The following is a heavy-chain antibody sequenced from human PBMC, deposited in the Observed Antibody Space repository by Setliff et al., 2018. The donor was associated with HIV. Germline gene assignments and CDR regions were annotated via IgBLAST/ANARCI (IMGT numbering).Heavy chain of an antibody. CDR3: ARSVPDSAYRPTDY. CDR2: ISSSSSYI. J-gene: IGHJ4*02. V-gene: IGHV3-21*01. Sequence: GGSLRLSCAASGFTFSSYSMNWVRQAPGKGLEWVSSISSSSSYIYYADSVKGRFTISRDNAKNSLYLQMNSLRAEDTAVYYCARSVPDSAYRPTDYWGQGTQVTVSS. D-gene: IGHD3-22*01. CDR1: GFTFSSYS.